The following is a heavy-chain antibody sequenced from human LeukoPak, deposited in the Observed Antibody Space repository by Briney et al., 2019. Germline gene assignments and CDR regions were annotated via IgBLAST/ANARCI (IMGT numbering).Heavy chain of an antibody. Sequence: PSETLSLTCTVSGGSISSYYWSWIRQPAGKGLEWIGRIDSGGSNTFNPSLNSRLTMSVDTSKKQFSLTLSSVTAADSAVYYCAGDVVGYDLLSVWGQGTTVTVSS. V-gene: IGHV4-4*07. CDR1: GGSISSYY. CDR2: IDSGGSN. J-gene: IGHJ6*02. D-gene: IGHD3-9*01. CDR3: AGDVVGYDLLSV.